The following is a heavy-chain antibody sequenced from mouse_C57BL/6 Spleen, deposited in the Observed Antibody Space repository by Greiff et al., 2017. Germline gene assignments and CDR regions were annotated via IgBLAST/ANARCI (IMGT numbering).Heavy chain of an antibody. Sequence: VQLQQSGPGLVQPSQSLSITCTVSGFSLTSYGVHWVRQSPGKGLEWLGVIWSGGSTDYNAAFISRLSISKDNSKSQVFFKMNSLQADDTAIYYCAREGSKGPYAMDYWGQGTSVTVSS. CDR1: GFSLTSYG. CDR3: AREGSKGPYAMDY. CDR2: IWSGGST. J-gene: IGHJ4*01. V-gene: IGHV2-2*01. D-gene: IGHD1-3*01.